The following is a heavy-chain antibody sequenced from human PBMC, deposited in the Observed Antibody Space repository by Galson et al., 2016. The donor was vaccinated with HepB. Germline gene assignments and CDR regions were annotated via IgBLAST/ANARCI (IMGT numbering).Heavy chain of an antibody. CDR1: GFTVSTNY. J-gene: IGHJ4*02. CDR3: ARFSGRAAAGTEYYFDY. CDR2: IYSDGST. D-gene: IGHD3-10*01. V-gene: IGHV3-53*01. Sequence: SLRLSCAASGFTVSTNYMNWVRQAPGKGLEWVSAIYSDGSTYYADSVKGRFIISRDNYKNTLYIQMNSLRAEDTAVYYCARFSGRAAAGTEYYFDYWGQGTLVTVSS.